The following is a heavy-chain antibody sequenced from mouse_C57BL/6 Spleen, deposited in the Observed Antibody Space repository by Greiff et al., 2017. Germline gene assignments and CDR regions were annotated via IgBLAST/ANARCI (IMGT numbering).Heavy chain of an antibody. J-gene: IGHJ2*01. CDR1: GYTFTSYW. D-gene: IGHD3-2*02. CDR2: IDPSDSYT. CDR3: ARGDDSSGVFDY. V-gene: IGHV1-69*01. Sequence: QLQQPGAELVMPGASVKLSCKASGYTFTSYWMHWVKQRPGQGLEWIGEIDPSDSYTNYNQKFKGKSTLTVDKSSSTAYMQLSSLTSEDSAVYYCARGDDSSGVFDYWGQGTTLTVSS.